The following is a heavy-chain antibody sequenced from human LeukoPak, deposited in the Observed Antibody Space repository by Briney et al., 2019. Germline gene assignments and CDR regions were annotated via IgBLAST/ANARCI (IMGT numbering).Heavy chain of an antibody. Sequence: SETLSLTCTVSGGSISSGGYYWSWIRQHPGKGLEWIGYIYYSGSTYYNPSLKSRVTISVDTSKNQFSLKLSSVTAADTAVYYCARGGNGGFFDYWGQGTLDTVSS. D-gene: IGHD2-15*01. CDR2: IYYSGST. V-gene: IGHV4-31*03. CDR1: GGSISSGGYY. J-gene: IGHJ4*02. CDR3: ARGGNGGFFDY.